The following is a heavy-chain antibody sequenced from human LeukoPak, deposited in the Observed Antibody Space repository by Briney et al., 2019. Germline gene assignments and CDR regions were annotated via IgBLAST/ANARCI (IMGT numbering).Heavy chain of an antibody. D-gene: IGHD3-10*01. Sequence: PETLSLTCAVYGGSFSGYYWSWIRQPPGKGLEWIGEINHSGSTNYNPSLKSRVTISVDTSKNQFSLKLSSVTAADTAVYYCATLSTRRDYWGQGTLVTVSS. V-gene: IGHV4-34*01. CDR3: ATLSTRRDY. CDR2: INHSGST. CDR1: GGSFSGYY. J-gene: IGHJ4*02.